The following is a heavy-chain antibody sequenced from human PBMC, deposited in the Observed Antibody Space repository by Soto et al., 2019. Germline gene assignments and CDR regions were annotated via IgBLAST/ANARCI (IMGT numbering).Heavy chain of an antibody. CDR1: GVSISSYY. CDR3: ARDKGVGYWYFDL. J-gene: IGHJ2*01. CDR2: IYYSGST. D-gene: IGHD1-26*01. Sequence: SETLSLTCTVSGVSISSYYWSWIRQPPGKGLEWIGYIYYSGSTNYNPSLKSRVTISVDTSKNQFSLKLSSVTAADTAVYYCARDKGVGYWYFDLWGRGTLVTVSS. V-gene: IGHV4-59*01.